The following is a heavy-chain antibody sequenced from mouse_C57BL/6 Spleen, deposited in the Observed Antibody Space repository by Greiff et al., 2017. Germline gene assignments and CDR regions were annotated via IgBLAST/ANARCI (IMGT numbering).Heavy chain of an antibody. CDR1: GFNIKDDY. D-gene: IGHD1-1*01. CDR3: AGCSSYESDY. CDR2: IDPENGDT. Sequence: VQLQQSGAELVRPGASVKLSCTASGFNIKDDYMHWVKQRPEQGLEWIGWIDPENGDTEYASKFQGKATITADTASNTAYMQLSSLTSEDTAVYYCAGCSSYESDYWGQGTTLTVSA. V-gene: IGHV14-4*01. J-gene: IGHJ2*01.